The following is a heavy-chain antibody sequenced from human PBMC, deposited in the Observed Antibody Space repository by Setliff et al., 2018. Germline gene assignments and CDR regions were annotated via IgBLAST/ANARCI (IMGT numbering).Heavy chain of an antibody. J-gene: IGHJ6*01. Sequence: DSVKVSCKASGYMFRSYGINWMRQAPGQGPEWMGWISAYNDNKNYAQKFQGRVTMTTDTSTTTAYMELRSLRSDDTAVYYCARERIYDGLNYNGMDVWGQGTTVTVSS. CDR1: GYMFRSYG. V-gene: IGHV1-18*01. CDR2: ISAYNDNK. D-gene: IGHD3-3*01. CDR3: ARERIYDGLNYNGMDV.